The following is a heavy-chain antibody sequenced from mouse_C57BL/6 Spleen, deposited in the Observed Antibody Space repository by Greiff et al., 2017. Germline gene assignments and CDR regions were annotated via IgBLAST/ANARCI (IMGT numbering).Heavy chain of an antibody. D-gene: IGHD6-1*01. J-gene: IGHJ4*01. CDR3: AASPPLMDY. CDR1: GYASSSSW. CDR2: IYPGDGDT. Sequence: VQLQQSGPELVKPGASVKISCKASGYASSSSWMNWVKQRPGKGLEWIGRIYPGDGDTNYNGKFKGKATLTADKSSSTAYMHLSSLTSEDSAVYFCAASPPLMDYWGQGTSVTVSS. V-gene: IGHV1-82*01.